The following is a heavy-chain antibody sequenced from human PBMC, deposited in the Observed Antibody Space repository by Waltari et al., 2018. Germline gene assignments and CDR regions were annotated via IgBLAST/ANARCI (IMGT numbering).Heavy chain of an antibody. D-gene: IGHD6-19*01. CDR3: ARVSRKLGRGRSSGWYDY. Sequence: QVQLPQWGAGLLKPSVTLSLTCAVYGGSFSGYYSTWIRPPPGKGLEWIGEINHSGSTNYNPTLKSRVTISVDTSKNQFSLKLSSVTAADTAVYYCARVSRKLGRGRSSGWYDYWGQGTLVTVSS. J-gene: IGHJ4*02. V-gene: IGHV4-34*01. CDR2: INHSGST. CDR1: GGSFSGYY.